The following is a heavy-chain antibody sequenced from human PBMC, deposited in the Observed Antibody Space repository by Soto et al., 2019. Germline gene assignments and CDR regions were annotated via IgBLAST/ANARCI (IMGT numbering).Heavy chain of an antibody. D-gene: IGHD3-10*01. V-gene: IGHV1-69*08. CDR3: AREEGSYNMGTFPFYYMDV. Sequence: QVQLVQSGPEVKKSGSSVKVSCKLSGGTFTSETISWVRQAPGQGLEWMGRIIPILGTGNYAQKFQGRITITEDKATNIGYMEVSSLTSEDTAVYVCAREEGSYNMGTFPFYYMDVWGNGTTVTVSS. CDR2: IIPILGTG. CDR1: GGTFTSET. J-gene: IGHJ6*03.